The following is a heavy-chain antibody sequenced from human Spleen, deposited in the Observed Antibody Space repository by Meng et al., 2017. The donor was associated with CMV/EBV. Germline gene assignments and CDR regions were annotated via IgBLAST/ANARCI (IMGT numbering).Heavy chain of an antibody. CDR1: GFTVSSNH. Sequence: GESLKISCAASGFTVSSNHMSWVRQAPGKGLVWASRINSDGSSTSYADSVKGRFTISRDNAKNTLYLQMNSLRAEDTAVYYCARVGYCSSTSCYRYFDYWGQGTLVTVSS. CDR2: INSDGSST. V-gene: IGHV3-74*01. J-gene: IGHJ4*02. D-gene: IGHD2-2*01. CDR3: ARVGYCSSTSCYRYFDY.